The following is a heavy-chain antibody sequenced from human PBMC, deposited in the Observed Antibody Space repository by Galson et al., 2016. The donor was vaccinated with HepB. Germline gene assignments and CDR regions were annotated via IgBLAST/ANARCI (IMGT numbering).Heavy chain of an antibody. CDR2: INPSDGST. CDR1: GYGFSGYY. J-gene: IGHJ4*02. Sequence: SVKVSCKASGYGFSGYYMHWVRRAPGQGLEWMGMINPSDGSTIYAQNFQGRVTVTRDTSTSTFYMDLSSLRFEDTAIYYCARIRGANSGWYFDYWGQGALVTVSS. CDR3: ARIRGANSGWYFDY. V-gene: IGHV1-46*01. D-gene: IGHD6-19*01.